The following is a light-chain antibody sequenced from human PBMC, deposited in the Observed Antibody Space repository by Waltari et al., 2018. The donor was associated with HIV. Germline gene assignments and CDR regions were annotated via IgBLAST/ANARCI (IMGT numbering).Light chain of an antibody. V-gene: IGLV1-47*01. CDR1: PSNLGTKF. CDR3: TSWDDSLSRLV. J-gene: IGLJ3*02. Sequence: QSVLTQPPSASGTPGQRVTISCSGGPSNLGTKFVDWYQQFPGTAPKLLIYRTNQRPSGVPDRFSGSKSGTSASLAISGLRSGDEADYYCTSWDDSLSRLVFGGGTKLTVL. CDR2: RTN.